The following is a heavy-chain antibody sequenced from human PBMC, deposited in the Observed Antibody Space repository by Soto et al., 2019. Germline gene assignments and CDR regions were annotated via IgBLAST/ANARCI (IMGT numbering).Heavy chain of an antibody. CDR3: ARDQQYSSSSWGDYYYYGMDV. CDR1: GDSVSSNSAA. V-gene: IGHV6-1*01. D-gene: IGHD6-6*01. J-gene: IGHJ6*02. Sequence: SPTLSLTCAISGDSVSSNSAAWNWIRQSPSRGLEWLGRTYYRSKWYNDYAVSVKSRITINPDTSKNQFSLQLNSVTPEDTAVYYCARDQQYSSSSWGDYYYYGMDVWGQGTTVTVSS. CDR2: TYYRSKWYN.